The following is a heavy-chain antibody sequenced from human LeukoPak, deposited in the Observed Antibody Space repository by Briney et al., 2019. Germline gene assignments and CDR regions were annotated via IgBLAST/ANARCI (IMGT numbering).Heavy chain of an antibody. CDR2: INHSGSA. J-gene: IGHJ5*02. CDR3: ARDGGIAAAGTSWFDP. V-gene: IGHV4-38-2*02. Sequence: PSETLSLTCTVSGYSISRVYYWAGIRHPPGKGMEWSGSINHSGSAYYHPSLKSRATISVDTSKNQSSLKLSSMTAADTAVYYCARDGGIAAAGTSWFDPWGQGTLVTVSS. D-gene: IGHD6-13*01. CDR1: GYSISRVYY.